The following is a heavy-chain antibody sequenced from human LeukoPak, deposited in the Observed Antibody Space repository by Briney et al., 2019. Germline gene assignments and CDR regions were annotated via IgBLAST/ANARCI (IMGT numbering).Heavy chain of an antibody. CDR1: GFTLSSYW. CDR3: ARDGYASGSHDY. Sequence: GGSLRLSCAASGFTLSSYWMSWVRQAPGKGLEWVANIRQDGSEKNYVDSVRGRFTITRDNAKNSLYLQMNSLRLEDMAVYYCARDGYASGSHDYWGQGTLVTVSS. D-gene: IGHD3-10*01. V-gene: IGHV3-7*01. J-gene: IGHJ4*02. CDR2: IRQDGSEK.